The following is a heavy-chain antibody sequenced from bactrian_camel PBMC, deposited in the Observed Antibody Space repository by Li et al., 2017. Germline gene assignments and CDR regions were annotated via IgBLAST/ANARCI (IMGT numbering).Heavy chain of an antibody. D-gene: IGHD5*01. CDR2: INVSGGRT. V-gene: IGHV3S25*01. J-gene: IGHJ7*01. CDR1: YNHRGNC. Sequence: ESGGGSVQAGGSLRLSCLYNHRGNCMGWFRQAPGKERERVAAINVSGGRTYYRNTVKGRFTVSRDNAKNTVYLQMNSLKPDDTAVYYCVRVEGDILFGYGVNDWGKGTQVTVS.